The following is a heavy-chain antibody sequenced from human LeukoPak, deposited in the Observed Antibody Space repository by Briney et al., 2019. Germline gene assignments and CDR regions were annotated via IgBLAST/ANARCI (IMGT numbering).Heavy chain of an antibody. J-gene: IGHJ2*01. CDR1: GLTFPRYA. Sequence: GGSLRLSCAASGLTFPRYAFAWVRQAPGRGLQWVSGTSGSGRDTFYSDSVKGRFTISRDNSKNTHYLQMSSLTAEDTAVYYCAKWGDFWTGLNNWYFELWGRGTLVTVSS. V-gene: IGHV3-23*01. CDR3: AKWGDFWTGLNNWYFEL. CDR2: TSGSGRDT. D-gene: IGHD3/OR15-3a*01.